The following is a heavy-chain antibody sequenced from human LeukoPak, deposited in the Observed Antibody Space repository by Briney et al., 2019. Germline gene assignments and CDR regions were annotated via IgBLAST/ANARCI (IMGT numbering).Heavy chain of an antibody. V-gene: IGHV3-30*18. D-gene: IGHD6-19*01. CDR3: AKWGSGPIDY. CDR2: ISYDGSNK. Sequence: GGSLRLSCAASGFTFSSYGMHWVRQAPGKGLEWVAVISYDGSNKYYADSVKGRFTISRDNSKNTLYLQMNSLRAEDTAVYYCAKWGSGPIDYWGQGTLVTVSS. J-gene: IGHJ4*02. CDR1: GFTFSSYG.